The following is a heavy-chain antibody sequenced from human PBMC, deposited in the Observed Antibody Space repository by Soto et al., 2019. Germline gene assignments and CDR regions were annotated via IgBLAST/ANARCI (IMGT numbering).Heavy chain of an antibody. Sequence: QVHLQESGPGLVRPSETLSLSCTVSGGSIGSYYWSWIRQPPGKGLEWIGYIYYSGSMNYNPSLTSRVIISDDTSKNQIFLRLSSVTAADTAVYYCARAYYDRSGYSLDPWGQGILVTVSS. D-gene: IGHD3-22*01. CDR2: IYYSGSM. V-gene: IGHV4-59*01. CDR1: GGSIGSYY. CDR3: ARAYYDRSGYSLDP. J-gene: IGHJ5*02.